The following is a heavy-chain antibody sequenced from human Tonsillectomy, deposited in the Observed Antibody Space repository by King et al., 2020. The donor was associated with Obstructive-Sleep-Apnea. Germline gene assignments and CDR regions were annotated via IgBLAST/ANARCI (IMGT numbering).Heavy chain of an antibody. CDR3: ARDEGYGYSGYDLDY. D-gene: IGHD5-12*01. Sequence: VQLVESGGGLVKPGGSLRLSCAASGFTFSSYSMNWVRQAPGKGLEWVSSISSSSSYIYYADSVKGRFTISRDNAKNSLHLQMNSLRAEDTAVYYCARDEGYGYSGYDLDYWGQGTLVTVSS. CDR2: ISSSSSYI. V-gene: IGHV3-21*01. CDR1: GFTFSSYS. J-gene: IGHJ4*02.